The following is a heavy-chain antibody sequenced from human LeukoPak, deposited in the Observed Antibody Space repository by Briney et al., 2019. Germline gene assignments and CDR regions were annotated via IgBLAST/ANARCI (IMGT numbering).Heavy chain of an antibody. D-gene: IGHD3-22*01. Sequence: GGSLRLSCAASGFTVSSNYMSWIRQAPGKGLEWVANIKQDGSEKYYVDSVKGRFTISRDNAKNSLYLQMNSLRAEDTAVYYCARDRVVVFWGQGTMVTVFS. V-gene: IGHV3-7*04. CDR3: ARDRVVVF. CDR2: IKQDGSEK. J-gene: IGHJ3*01. CDR1: GFTVSSNY.